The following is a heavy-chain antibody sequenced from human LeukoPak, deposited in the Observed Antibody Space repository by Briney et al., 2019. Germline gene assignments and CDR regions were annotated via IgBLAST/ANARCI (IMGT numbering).Heavy chain of an antibody. V-gene: IGHV5-51*01. CDR3: ARQGIGYSSGWYPFDY. CDR1: GYSFTSYW. J-gene: IGHJ4*02. D-gene: IGHD6-19*01. Sequence: GESLKISCKGSGYSFTSYWIGWVRQMPGKGLEWMGIIYPGDSDTRYSPSFQGQVTISADKSISTAYLQWSSLKASDTAMYYCARQGIGYSSGWYPFDYWGQGTLVTVSS. CDR2: IYPGDSDT.